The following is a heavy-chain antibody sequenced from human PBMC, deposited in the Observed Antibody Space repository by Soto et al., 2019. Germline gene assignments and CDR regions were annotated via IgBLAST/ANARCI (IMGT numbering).Heavy chain of an antibody. CDR2: IYYSGST. CDR3: ARRNGDPSYYYYYYYMDV. J-gene: IGHJ6*03. D-gene: IGHD4-17*01. V-gene: IGHV4-39*01. CDR1: GGSISSSSYY. Sequence: PSETLSLTCTVSGGSISSSSYYWGWTRQPPGKGLEWIGSIYYSGSTYYNPSLKSRVTISVDTSKNQFSLKLSSVTAADTAVYYCARRNGDPSYYYYYYYMDVWGKGTTVTVSS.